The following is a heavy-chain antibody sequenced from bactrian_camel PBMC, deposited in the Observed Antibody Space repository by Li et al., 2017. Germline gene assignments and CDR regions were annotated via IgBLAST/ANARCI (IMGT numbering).Heavy chain of an antibody. CDR3: ATTLVVTVKLGYRPYNY. CDR2: VGFDGIT. J-gene: IGHJ4*01. Sequence: VQLVESGGGSVHSGGSLRLSRALSQYTHCMAWFRQAPEKERERVAVVGFDGITTYADAVKGRFTISQSRNTWYLQLNSLKTEDTAMYYCATTLVVTVKLGYRPYNYWGQGTQVTVS. D-gene: IGHD5*01. V-gene: IGHV3S53*01. CDR1: QYTHC.